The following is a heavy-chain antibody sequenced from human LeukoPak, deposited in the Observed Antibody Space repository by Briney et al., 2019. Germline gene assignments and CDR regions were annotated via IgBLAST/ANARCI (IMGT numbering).Heavy chain of an antibody. V-gene: IGHV3-33*01. CDR3: ARDTFDFDY. J-gene: IGHJ4*02. CDR1: GFTFTTYG. CDR2: IWSDGSNK. Sequence: GGSLRLSCAASGFTFTTYGMHWVRQAPGKWLEWVALIWSDGSNKYYADSVKGRFTISRDNSKNTLNLQMNGLRAEDTAVYYCARDTFDFDYWGQGTLVTVSS.